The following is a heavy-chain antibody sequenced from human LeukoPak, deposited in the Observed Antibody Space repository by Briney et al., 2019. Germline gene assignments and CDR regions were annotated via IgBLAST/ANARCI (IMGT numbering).Heavy chain of an antibody. D-gene: IGHD3-3*01. CDR3: AKEAPDDFWSGYFIRELDY. Sequence: GGSLRLSCAASGFTFSSYGMSWVRQAPGKGLERVSAISGSGGSTYYADSVKGRFTISRDNSKNTLYLQMNSLRAEDTAVYYCAKEAPDDFWSGYFIRELDYWGQGTLVTVSS. V-gene: IGHV3-23*01. J-gene: IGHJ4*02. CDR1: GFTFSSYG. CDR2: ISGSGGST.